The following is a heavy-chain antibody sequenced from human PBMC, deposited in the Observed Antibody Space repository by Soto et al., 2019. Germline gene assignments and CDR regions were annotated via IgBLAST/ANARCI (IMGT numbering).Heavy chain of an antibody. J-gene: IGHJ5*02. CDR3: ARQGGSNFDWLDP. CDR2: VYHTGTT. Sequence: SETLSLTCTVSGRSIISGGYHWSWIRQHPAKGLEWIGYVYHTGTTYYNPSLRGRVRMSVDTSKNQFSLNLTSVTAADTAVYYCARQGGSNFDWLDPWGQGTLVTVSS. V-gene: IGHV4-31*03. D-gene: IGHD4-4*01. CDR1: GRSIISGGYH.